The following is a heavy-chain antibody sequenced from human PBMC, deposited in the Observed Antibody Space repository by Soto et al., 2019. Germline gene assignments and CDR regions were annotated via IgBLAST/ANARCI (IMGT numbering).Heavy chain of an antibody. J-gene: IGHJ5*02. CDR2: IFWNDDE. CDR1: GGSISSGGYY. Sequence: TLSLTCTVSGGSISSGGYYWSWIRQPPGKALEWLALIFWNDDERYSPSLKSRLTITKDISKNQVVLTMTNMDPVDTATYYCAHSRVFDWFDPWGQGTLVTVSS. CDR3: AHSRVFDWFDP. D-gene: IGHD6-13*01. V-gene: IGHV2-5*01.